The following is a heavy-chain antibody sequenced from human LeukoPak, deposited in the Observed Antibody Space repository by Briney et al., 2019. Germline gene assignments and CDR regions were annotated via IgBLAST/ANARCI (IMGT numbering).Heavy chain of an antibody. J-gene: IGHJ6*02. Sequence: GGSLRLSCVGSGLSFSSYWMSWVRQAPGKGLEWVANIKQDGSDKYYVDSVKGRFTISRDNAKNSMYLQVNSLRAEDTAVYYCAKASGSFHFYYYGMDVWGQGTTVTVSS. V-gene: IGHV3-7*01. CDR3: AKASGSFHFYYYGMDV. CDR1: GLSFSSYW. D-gene: IGHD1-26*01. CDR2: IKQDGSDK.